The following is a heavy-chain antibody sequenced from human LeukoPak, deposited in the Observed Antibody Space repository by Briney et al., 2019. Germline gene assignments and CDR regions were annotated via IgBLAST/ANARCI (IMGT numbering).Heavy chain of an antibody. V-gene: IGHV4-59*01. CDR1: GGSISSYY. J-gene: IGHJ4*02. CDR3: ARGRYCSSTSCYVVDY. Sequence: SETLSLTCTVSGGSISSYYWSWIRQPPGKGLEWVWYIYYSGSTKYYPSLKSRVTISVDTSKNQFSLKLSSVTAADTAVYYCARGRYCSSTSCYVVDYWGQGTLVTVSS. D-gene: IGHD2-2*01. CDR2: IYYSGST.